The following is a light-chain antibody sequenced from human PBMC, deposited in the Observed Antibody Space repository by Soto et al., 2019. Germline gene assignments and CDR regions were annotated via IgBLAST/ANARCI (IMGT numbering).Light chain of an antibody. J-gene: IGKJ4*01. CDR1: QSVSTN. Sequence: IVLTQSPSRLSLSPGERATLPCRASQSVSTNLAWYQQKPGQAPRLLIYGASTRATGIPARFSGSGSGTEFSLTINSLQSEDVAVYYCQQYNDWPLTFGGGTKVDIK. V-gene: IGKV3-15*01. CDR3: QQYNDWPLT. CDR2: GAS.